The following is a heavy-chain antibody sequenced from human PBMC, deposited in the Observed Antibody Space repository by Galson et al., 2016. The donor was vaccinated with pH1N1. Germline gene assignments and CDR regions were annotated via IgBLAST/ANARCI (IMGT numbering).Heavy chain of an antibody. CDR2: ILYDGTNE. J-gene: IGHJ4*02. V-gene: IGHV3-30*04. CDR3: ARDSEDSGHEGFH. CDR1: GFTFTSYA. D-gene: IGHD5-12*01. Sequence: LRLSCAASGFTFTSYAMHWVRQAPGKGLEWVAVILYDGTNEYYADSVKGRFTVSRDKTQSTVYLQMNSLRTEDTAVYYCARDSEDSGHEGFHWAQGTLVIVSS.